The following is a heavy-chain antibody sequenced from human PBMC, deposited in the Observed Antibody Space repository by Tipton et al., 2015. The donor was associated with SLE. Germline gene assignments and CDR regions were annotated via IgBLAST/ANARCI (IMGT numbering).Heavy chain of an antibody. CDR2: IYFTGTT. CDR1: GGSISPFY. J-gene: IGHJ6*02. CDR3: ARGWGYDSLYYYYGMDV. Sequence: TLSLTCTVSGGSISPFYWSWIRRPPGKGLEWIGYIYFTGTTNYNPSLKSRVTISVDTSKNQFSLKLSSVTAADTALYYCARGWGYDSLYYYYGMDVWGQGTTVTVSS. V-gene: IGHV4-59*01. D-gene: IGHD5-12*01.